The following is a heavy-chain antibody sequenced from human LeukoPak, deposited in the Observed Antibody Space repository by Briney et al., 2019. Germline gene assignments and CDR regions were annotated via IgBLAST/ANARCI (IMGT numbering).Heavy chain of an antibody. CDR3: AKEAATMVTPGYYFDY. V-gene: IGHV3-23*01. CDR2: ISGGGDST. J-gene: IGHJ4*02. CDR1: GFTFSSYA. D-gene: IGHD3-10*01. Sequence: GGSLRLSCAASGFTFSSYAMSWVRQTPGKGLEWVSAISGGGDSTYYAESVKGRFTISTDISKNTLYLQMDSLRAEDTAVYYCAKEAATMVTPGYYFDYWGQGTLVTVST.